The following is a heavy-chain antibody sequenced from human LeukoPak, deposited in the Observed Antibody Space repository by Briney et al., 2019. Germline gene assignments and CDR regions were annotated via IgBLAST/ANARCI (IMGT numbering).Heavy chain of an antibody. Sequence: ASVKVSCKASGYTFTSYYMHWVRQAPGQGLEWMGIINPSGGSTSYAQKFQGRVTMTRDMSTSTVYMELSSLRSEDTAVYYCARDYYYGSGSYSAYYYMDVWGKGTTVTVSS. V-gene: IGHV1-46*01. CDR3: ARDYYYGSGSYSAYYYMDV. CDR2: INPSGGST. J-gene: IGHJ6*03. CDR1: GYTFTSYY. D-gene: IGHD3-10*01.